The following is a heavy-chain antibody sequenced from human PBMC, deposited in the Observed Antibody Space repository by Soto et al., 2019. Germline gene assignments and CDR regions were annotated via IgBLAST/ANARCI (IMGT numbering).Heavy chain of an antibody. J-gene: IGHJ5*02. CDR3: ARDQGGRYYDFWSGSWFDP. Sequence: KTSETLSLTCTVSGGSISSGDYYWSWIRQPPGKGLEWIGYIYYSGSTYYNPSLKSRVTISVDTSKNQFSLKLSSVTAADTAVYYCARDQGGRYYDFWSGSWFDPWGQGTLVTVS. CDR1: GGSISSGDYY. V-gene: IGHV4-30-4*01. D-gene: IGHD3-3*01. CDR2: IYYSGST.